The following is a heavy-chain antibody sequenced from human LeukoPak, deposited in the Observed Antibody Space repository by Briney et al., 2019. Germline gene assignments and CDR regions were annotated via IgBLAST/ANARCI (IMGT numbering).Heavy chain of an antibody. CDR1: GFTFSSYS. J-gene: IGHJ4*02. D-gene: IGHD3-22*01. CDR2: ISSSSSYI. Sequence: GGSLRLSCAASGFTFSSYSMNWVRQAPGKGLEWVSSISSSSSYIYYADSVKGRFTISRDNAKNSLYLQMNSLRAEDTAVYYCARALGYYDSSGYSYEGPFDYWGQGTLVTVSS. V-gene: IGHV3-21*01. CDR3: ARALGYYDSSGYSYEGPFDY.